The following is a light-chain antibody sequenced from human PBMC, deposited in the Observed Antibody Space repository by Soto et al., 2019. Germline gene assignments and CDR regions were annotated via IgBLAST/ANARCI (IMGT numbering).Light chain of an antibody. J-gene: IGLJ1*01. Sequence: QSALTQPASVSGYPGQSVTISCTGTSSDVGGYDYVSWYQQHPGTAPKLMLYEVNNRPSGVSNRFSGSKSGNTASLIISGLHSEDEADYYCSAYTTTSTLIFGTGTKVT. CDR2: EVN. V-gene: IGLV2-14*01. CDR1: SSDVGGYDY. CDR3: SAYTTTSTLI.